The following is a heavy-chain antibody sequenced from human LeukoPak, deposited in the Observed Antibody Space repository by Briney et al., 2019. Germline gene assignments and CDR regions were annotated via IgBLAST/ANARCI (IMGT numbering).Heavy chain of an antibody. Sequence: SETLSLTCAVSGVPFSNYYWSWVRQSPRQGLEWIGEINHSGYTNYNPSLKSRVTMPIDTSKNQFSPTLTSVTAADAGVYYCTRAVAGHPDWGQGTLVTVSS. J-gene: IGHJ4*01. CDR1: GVPFSNYY. CDR2: INHSGYT. D-gene: IGHD6-19*01. CDR3: TRAVAGHPD. V-gene: IGHV4-34*01.